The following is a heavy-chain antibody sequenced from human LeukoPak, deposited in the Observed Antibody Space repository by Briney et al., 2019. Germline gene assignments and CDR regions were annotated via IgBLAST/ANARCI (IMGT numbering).Heavy chain of an antibody. Sequence: GGSLRLSCAASGFTFSSYGMHWVRQAPGKGLGWVAVIWYDGSNKYYADSVKGRFTISRDNSKNTLYLQMNSLRAEDTAVYYCARDPGAVAGTRGVVRPPHLDYWGQGTLVTVSS. CDR1: GFTFSSYG. D-gene: IGHD6-19*01. CDR3: ARDPGAVAGTRGVVRPPHLDY. J-gene: IGHJ4*02. CDR2: IWYDGSNK. V-gene: IGHV3-33*01.